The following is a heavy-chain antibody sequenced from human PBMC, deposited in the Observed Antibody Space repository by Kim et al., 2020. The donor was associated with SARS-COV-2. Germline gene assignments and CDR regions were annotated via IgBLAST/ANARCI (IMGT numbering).Heavy chain of an antibody. J-gene: IGHJ6*03. V-gene: IGHV4-59*08. CDR3: ARHKAYYYYYMDV. Sequence: CNPSLKRRVTISVDTSKNQFSLKLSSVTAADTAVYYCARHKAYYYYYMDVWGKGTTVTVSS.